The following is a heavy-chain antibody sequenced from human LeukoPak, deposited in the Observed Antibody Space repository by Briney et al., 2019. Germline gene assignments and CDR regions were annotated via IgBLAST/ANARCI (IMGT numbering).Heavy chain of an antibody. Sequence: SETLSLTCSVSGGFISNYYWSWIRQPPGKGLEWIGYMYYTGSTNYNPSLKSRVTISVDTSKNQFSLKLSSVTAADTAVYYCARALGYCSGGSCSYYFDYWGKGTTVTISS. CDR1: GGFISNYY. V-gene: IGHV4-59*01. CDR2: MYYTGST. J-gene: IGHJ4*03. CDR3: ARALGYCSGGSCSYYFDY. D-gene: IGHD2-15*01.